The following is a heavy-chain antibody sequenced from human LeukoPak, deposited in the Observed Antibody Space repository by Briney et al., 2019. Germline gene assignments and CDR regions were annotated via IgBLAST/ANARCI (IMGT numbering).Heavy chain of an antibody. CDR1: RYTFTSYD. J-gene: IGHJ3*02. D-gene: IGHD3-22*01. V-gene: IGHV1-8*01. CDR2: MNPNSGNT. Sequence: ASVKLSCKASRYTFTSYDINWVRQATGQGLEWMGWMNPNSGNTGYAQKFQGRVTMTRSTSISTAYMELSSLRSEDTAVYYCAKTYYYDSSGSGAFDIWGQGTMVTVSS. CDR3: AKTYYYDSSGSGAFDI.